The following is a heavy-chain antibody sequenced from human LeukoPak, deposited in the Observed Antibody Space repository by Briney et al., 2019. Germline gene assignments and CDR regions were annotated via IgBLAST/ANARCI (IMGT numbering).Heavy chain of an antibody. Sequence: PETLSLTCTVSGVSISSYYWSWIRQPAGKGLEWIGRIYSSENTNYNPSLRSRVTMSVDTSKNQFSLKPSSVTAADTAVYYCARLTSSWYQDWYFDLWGRGTLVTVSS. CDR3: ARLTSSWYQDWYFDL. J-gene: IGHJ2*01. D-gene: IGHD6-13*01. V-gene: IGHV4-4*07. CDR2: IYSSENT. CDR1: GVSISSYY.